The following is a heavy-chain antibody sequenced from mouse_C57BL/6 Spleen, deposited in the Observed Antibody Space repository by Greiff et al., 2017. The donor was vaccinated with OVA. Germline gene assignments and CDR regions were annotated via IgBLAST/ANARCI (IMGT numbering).Heavy chain of an antibody. CDR3: ARPHYYGSSPHYYAMDY. Sequence: QVQLQQSGPELVKPGASVKISCKASGYAFSSSWMNWVKQRPGKGLEWIGRIYPGDGDTNYNGKFKGKATLTADKSSSTAYMQLSSLTSEDSAVYFCARPHYYGSSPHYYAMDYWGQGTSVTVSS. CDR1: GYAFSSSW. CDR2: IYPGDGDT. J-gene: IGHJ4*01. V-gene: IGHV1-82*01. D-gene: IGHD1-1*01.